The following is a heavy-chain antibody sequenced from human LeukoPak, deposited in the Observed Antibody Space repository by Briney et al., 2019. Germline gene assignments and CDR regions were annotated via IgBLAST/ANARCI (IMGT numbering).Heavy chain of an antibody. V-gene: IGHV4-39*01. CDR3: ARGEGWFDP. Sequence: PSETLSLTCTVSVGSISSSSYYWGWIRQPPGKGLEWIGSIYYSGSTYYNPSLKSRVTISVDTSKNQFSLKLSSVTAADTAVYYCARGEGWFDPWGQGTLVTVSS. J-gene: IGHJ5*02. CDR2: IYYSGST. CDR1: VGSISSSSYY.